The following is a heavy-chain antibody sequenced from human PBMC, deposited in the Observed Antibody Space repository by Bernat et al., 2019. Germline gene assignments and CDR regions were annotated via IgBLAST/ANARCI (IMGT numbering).Heavy chain of an antibody. Sequence: QVQLVESGGGVVQPGRSLRLSCAASGFTFSDYTMHWVRQAPGRGLEWVAVISYDGSNAYYADSVKGRFTISRDNSQSTVSLQLNSMRPEDTAMYYCARRRGEGRIQPPRTFDYWGRGALVTVSS. CDR2: ISYDGSNA. CDR1: GFTFSDYT. J-gene: IGHJ4*02. D-gene: IGHD5-18*01. CDR3: ARRRGEGRIQPPRTFDY. V-gene: IGHV3-30*01.